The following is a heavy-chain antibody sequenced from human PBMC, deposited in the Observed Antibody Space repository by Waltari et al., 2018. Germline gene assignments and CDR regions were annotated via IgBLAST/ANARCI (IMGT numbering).Heavy chain of an antibody. CDR3: ARDLGPWTPRGFDY. J-gene: IGHJ4*02. Sequence: QVQLVQSGAAVKKPGASVKVSCKASGYTFTGYSMPCVRHATGQGLEWMGWSNPKSGGTKYAQKCQGWVTMTRDTSISTAYMELSRLRSDDTAVYYCARDLGPWTPRGFDYWGQGTLVTVSS. CDR1: GYTFTGYS. V-gene: IGHV1-2*04. CDR2: SNPKSGGT. D-gene: IGHD3-16*01.